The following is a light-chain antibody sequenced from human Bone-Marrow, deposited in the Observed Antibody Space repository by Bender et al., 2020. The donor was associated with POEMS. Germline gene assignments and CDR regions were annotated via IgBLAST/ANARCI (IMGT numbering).Light chain of an antibody. Sequence: NFMLTQPHSVSESPGKTVTISCSRSSGSIASNYVQWYQQRPGSAPIIVIYEDNQRPSGVPDRFSGSIDSSSNSASLTISGLKTEDEADYYCQSYDNDNQEVFGGGTKLAVL. V-gene: IGLV6-57*03. CDR2: EDN. CDR1: SGSIASNY. CDR3: QSYDNDNQEV. J-gene: IGLJ2*01.